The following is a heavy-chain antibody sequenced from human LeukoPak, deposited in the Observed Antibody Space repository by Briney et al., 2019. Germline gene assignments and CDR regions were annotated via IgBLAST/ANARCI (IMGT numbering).Heavy chain of an antibody. V-gene: IGHV1-46*01. D-gene: IGHD1-7*01. CDR3: ARAGELRSVHDAFEI. CDR2: INPSGGST. CDR1: GYTFTSYY. J-gene: IGHJ3*02. Sequence: ASVTVSCKASGYTFTSYYIHWVRQAPGQGLEWMGIINPSGGSTSYAQKFQGRVTMTRDMSTSTVYMELSSLRSEDTAVYYFARAGELRSVHDAFEIWGQGTMVTVSS.